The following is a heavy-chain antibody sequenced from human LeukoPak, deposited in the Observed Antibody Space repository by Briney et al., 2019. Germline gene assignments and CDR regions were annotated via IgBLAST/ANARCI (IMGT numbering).Heavy chain of an antibody. CDR3: ARGGQGVHFAMDV. V-gene: IGHV3-7*04. J-gene: IGHJ6*02. Sequence: GGSLRLSCAASGVSFSRYWMSWVRQAPGKGLEWVANIKQDGSEKYYVDSVKGRFTISRDNAKNSLYLQMNSLRVEDTAVYYCARGGQGVHFAMDVWGQGTTVTVSS. CDR2: IKQDGSEK. D-gene: IGHD1-1*01. CDR1: GVSFSRYW.